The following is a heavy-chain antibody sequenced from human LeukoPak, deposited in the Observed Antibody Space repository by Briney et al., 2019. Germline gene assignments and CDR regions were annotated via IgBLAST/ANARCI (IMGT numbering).Heavy chain of an antibody. V-gene: IGHV4-39*01. J-gene: IGHJ2*01. Sequence: SETLSLTCTVSGGSISSSSYYWGWIRQPPGKGLEWIGSIYYSGSTYYNPSLKSRVTISVDTSKNQFSLKLSSVTAADTAVYYCARRRVHYRYFDLWGRGTLVTVSS. CDR2: IYYSGST. CDR3: ARRRVHYRYFDL. CDR1: GGSISSSSYY. D-gene: IGHD4/OR15-4a*01.